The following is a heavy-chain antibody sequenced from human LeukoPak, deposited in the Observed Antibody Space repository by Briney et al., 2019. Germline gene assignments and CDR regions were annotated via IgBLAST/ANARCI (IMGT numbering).Heavy chain of an antibody. CDR3: ARAFPRGPSYYYYGMDV. CDR1: GYTFSDYY. J-gene: IGHJ6*02. Sequence: ASVKVSCKASGYTFSDYYIHWVRQAPGQGLEWMGWINPNRGGTNYAQKFQGRVTMTRDTSTGTVYMELSSLRSEDTAVYYCARAFPRGPSYYYYGMDVWGQGTTVTVSS. V-gene: IGHV1-2*02. CDR2: INPNRGGT.